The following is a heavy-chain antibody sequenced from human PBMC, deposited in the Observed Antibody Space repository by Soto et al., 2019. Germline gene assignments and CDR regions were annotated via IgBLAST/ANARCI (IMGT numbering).Heavy chain of an antibody. Sequence: QVQLVQSGAEVKEPGSSVKVSCKDPGGLFSSYAISWVRQAPGQGLEWVGGIIPVFNSAYYAEKFQDRVTITADESTNTAYMELSSLKSEDTAMYYCARGGSGYVWFNEFWGQGTLVTVSS. J-gene: IGHJ4*02. V-gene: IGHV1-69*01. D-gene: IGHD3-22*01. CDR3: ARGGSGYVWFNEF. CDR2: IIPVFNSA. CDR1: GGLFSSYA.